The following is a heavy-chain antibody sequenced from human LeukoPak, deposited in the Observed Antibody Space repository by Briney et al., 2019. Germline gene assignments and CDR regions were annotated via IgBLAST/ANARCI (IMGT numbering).Heavy chain of an antibody. D-gene: IGHD1-7*01. CDR3: AVTGITGTVDY. V-gene: IGHV3-23*01. CDR1: GFTFSSYA. CDR2: VSGSGGST. J-gene: IGHJ4*02. Sequence: GGSLRLSCAASGFTFSSYAMNWVRQAPGKGLEWVSVVSGSGGSTYYADSVKGRFTISRDNSKNTLYLQMNSLRAEDTAVYYCAVTGITGTVDYWGQGTLVTVSS.